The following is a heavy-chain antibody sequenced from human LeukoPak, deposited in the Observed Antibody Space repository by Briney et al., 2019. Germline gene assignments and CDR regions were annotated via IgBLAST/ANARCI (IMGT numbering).Heavy chain of an antibody. CDR1: GGSFSFYY. Sequence: SETLSLICGVSGGSFSFYYWRWIRQPPGKRLEWIGEISQSGSTNYNPSLKSRVNISLDTSENQFSLKLSSVTAADTSVYYCARALGAFDIWGQGTMVTVSS. J-gene: IGHJ3*02. CDR3: ARALGAFDI. CDR2: ISQSGST. V-gene: IGHV4-34*01.